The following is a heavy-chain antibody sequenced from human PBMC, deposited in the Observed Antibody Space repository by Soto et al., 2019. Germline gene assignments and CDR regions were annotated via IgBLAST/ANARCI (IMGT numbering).Heavy chain of an antibody. CDR1: GLTFSTYS. V-gene: IGHV3-21*01. CDR2: ISSSSSDI. J-gene: IGHJ4*02. Sequence: EVQLVESGGGLVKPGGSLRLSCAASGLTFSTYSMNWVRQAPGKGLEWVSSISSSSSDIHYADSVKGRFTISRDNDKNSLYMQMNSLRAEDTAVYYCARGDCYYESRPFDYWGQGTLVTVSS. D-gene: IGHD3-22*01. CDR3: ARGDCYYESRPFDY.